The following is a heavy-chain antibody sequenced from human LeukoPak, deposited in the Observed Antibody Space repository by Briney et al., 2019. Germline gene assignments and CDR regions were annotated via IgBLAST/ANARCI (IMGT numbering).Heavy chain of an antibody. CDR3: ARDLGGSYSSETWFDP. D-gene: IGHD1-26*01. V-gene: IGHV4-4*07. CDR1: GGSISGYY. Sequence: PSETLSLTCTVSGGSISGYYWTWVRQPAGKGLEWIGRIYSSGSANYNPSLKSRVTMSLDTSKNQFSLRLSSVTAADTAVYYCARDLGGSYSSETWFDPWGQGTLVTVSS. CDR2: IYSSGSA. J-gene: IGHJ5*02.